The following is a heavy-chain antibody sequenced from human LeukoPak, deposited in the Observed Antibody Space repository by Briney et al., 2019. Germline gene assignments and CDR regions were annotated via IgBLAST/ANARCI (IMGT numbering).Heavy chain of an antibody. J-gene: IGHJ4*02. CDR1: GYSFTSNY. CDR3: ARDQEAFDY. CDR2: IYPRDGST. V-gene: IGHV1-46*01. Sequence: ASVKVSCKASGYSFTSNYIHWVRQAPGQGLEWMGMIYPRDGSTSYAQKFQGRVTVTRDTSTSAVHMELSGLRAEDTAVYYCARDQEAFDYWGQGTLVTVSS.